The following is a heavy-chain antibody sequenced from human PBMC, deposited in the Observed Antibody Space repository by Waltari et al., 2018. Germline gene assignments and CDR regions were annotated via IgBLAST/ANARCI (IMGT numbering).Heavy chain of an antibody. Sequence: EVQLFESGGGLVQPGGSVRLPCAASCFPFRRYAMSWVRQAPGKGLEWVSPISGSGDSTYYADSVKGRFTISRDNSKNTLYLQMNSLRAEDTAVYYCAKVRDSSDWSPFDYWGQGILVTVSS. V-gene: IGHV3-23*01. CDR2: ISGSGDST. CDR3: AKVRDSSDWSPFDY. CDR1: CFPFRRYA. J-gene: IGHJ4*02. D-gene: IGHD6-19*01.